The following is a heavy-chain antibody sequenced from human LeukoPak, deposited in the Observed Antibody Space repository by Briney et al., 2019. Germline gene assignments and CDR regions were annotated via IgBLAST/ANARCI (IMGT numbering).Heavy chain of an antibody. J-gene: IGHJ5*02. D-gene: IGHD2-2*02. CDR1: GFTFTDYY. CDR2: IRPNTGDT. CDR3: ARTKFVTTIPAAIGTLDP. Sequence: GASVRVSCKTSGFTFTDYYLNWVRQAPGQGLQWTGWIRPNTGDTNYAQEFQGRVTVTRDTSISTVYMELSSLRSDDSAVYYCARTKFVTTIPAAIGTLDPWGQGTLVIVSS. V-gene: IGHV1-2*02.